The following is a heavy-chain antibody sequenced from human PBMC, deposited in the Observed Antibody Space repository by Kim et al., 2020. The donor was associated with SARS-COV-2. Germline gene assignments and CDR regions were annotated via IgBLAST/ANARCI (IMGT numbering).Heavy chain of an antibody. J-gene: IGHJ4*02. D-gene: IGHD3-16*01. V-gene: IGHV4-31*02. Sequence: GSTYYHPSLKSRVTISVVTSKNQFSLKLSSVTAADTAVYYCARGGREDDYWGQGTLVTVSS. CDR3: ARGGREDDY. CDR2: GST.